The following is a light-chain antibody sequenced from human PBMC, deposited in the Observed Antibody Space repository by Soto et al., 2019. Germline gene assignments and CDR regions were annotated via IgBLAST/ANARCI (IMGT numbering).Light chain of an antibody. V-gene: IGKV3-20*01. J-gene: IGKJ1*01. CDR3: RQYGSSPPWT. Sequence: ETVLTQSPGTLSLSPGERATLSCRASQSVSSSYLAWYQQKPGQAPRLLIYGAFSRAPGIPDRFSGSGSGSDFTLTISRLEPEDFAVYYCRQYGSSPPWTFGQGTKVEIK. CDR2: GAF. CDR1: QSVSSSY.